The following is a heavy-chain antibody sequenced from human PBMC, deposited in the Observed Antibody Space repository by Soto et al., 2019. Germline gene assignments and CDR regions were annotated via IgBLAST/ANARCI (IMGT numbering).Heavy chain of an antibody. V-gene: IGHV1-69*02. CDR3: TLDSWSAEVFDI. D-gene: IGHD6-13*01. Sequence: QVQLVQSGVEVKKPGSSVKVSCKASGGSFRTYTIFWVRQAPGLGLEWMGRIIPMFDIANYAQKFQGRVTFNADKSTGTVYMEMISLTSDDTAIYFCTLDSWSAEVFDIWGQGTLVTVSS. CDR1: GGSFRTYT. CDR2: IIPMFDIA. J-gene: IGHJ3*02.